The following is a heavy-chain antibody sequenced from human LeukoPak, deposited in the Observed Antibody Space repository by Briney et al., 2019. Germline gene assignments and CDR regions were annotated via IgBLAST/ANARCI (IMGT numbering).Heavy chain of an antibody. V-gene: IGHV1-69*13. CDR3: ARDPGPYSYGYGY. D-gene: IGHD5-18*01. CDR1: GGTFSSYA. CDR2: IIPIFGTA. Sequence: VKVSCKASGGTFSSYAISWVRPAPGQGLEWMGGIIPIFGTANYAQKFQGRVTITADESTSTAYMELSSLRSEDTAVYYCARDPGPYSYGYGYWGQGTLVTVSS. J-gene: IGHJ4*02.